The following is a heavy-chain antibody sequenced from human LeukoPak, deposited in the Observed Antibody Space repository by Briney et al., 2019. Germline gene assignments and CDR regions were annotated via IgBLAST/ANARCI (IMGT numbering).Heavy chain of an antibody. V-gene: IGHV1-18*01. CDR2: ISAYNGNT. CDR1: GGTFSSYA. J-gene: IGHJ6*02. CDR3: ARVMLGHSDGMDV. Sequence: ASVKVSCKASGGTFSSYAISWVRQAPGQGLEWMGWISAYNGNTNYAQKLQGRVTMTTDTSTSTAYMELRSLRSDDTAVYYCARVMLGHSDGMDVWGQGTTVTVSS. D-gene: IGHD7-27*01.